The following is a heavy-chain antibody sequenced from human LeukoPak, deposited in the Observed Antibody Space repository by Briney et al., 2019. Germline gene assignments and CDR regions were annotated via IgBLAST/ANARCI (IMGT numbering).Heavy chain of an antibody. CDR2: ISGSAGST. CDR1: GFAFSSYA. Sequence: GGSLRLSCAASGFAFSSYAMSWVRQAPGKGLEWVSAISGSAGSTYYADSVKGRFTISRDNSKNTLYLQMNSLRAEDTAVYYCAKGDSSGYPYYFDYWGQGTLVTVSS. CDR3: AKGDSSGYPYYFDY. J-gene: IGHJ4*02. V-gene: IGHV3-23*01. D-gene: IGHD3-22*01.